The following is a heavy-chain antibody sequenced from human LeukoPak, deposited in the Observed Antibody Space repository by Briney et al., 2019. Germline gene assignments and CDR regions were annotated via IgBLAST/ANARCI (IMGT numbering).Heavy chain of an antibody. D-gene: IGHD3-22*01. J-gene: IGHJ3*02. CDR1: GFTFSSYS. Sequence: PGGPLRLSCAASGFTFSSYSMNWVRQAPGKGLEWVSYISSSSSTIYYADSVKGRFTISRDNAKNSLYLQMNSLRDEDTAVYYCARDSHYYDSSGYYLPGGVAFDIWGQGTMVTVSS. V-gene: IGHV3-48*02. CDR2: ISSSSSTI. CDR3: ARDSHYYDSSGYYLPGGVAFDI.